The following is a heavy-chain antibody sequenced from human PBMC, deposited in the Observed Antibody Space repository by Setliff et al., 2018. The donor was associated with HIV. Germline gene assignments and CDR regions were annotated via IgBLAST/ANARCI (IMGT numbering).Heavy chain of an antibody. CDR1: GFNFRSYG. CDR3: ARDDSGYNYGGRGMDV. CDR2: IGSSNHGI. Sequence: GGSLRLSCAASGFNFRSYGMTWVRQAPGKGLDWVAHIGSSNHGIHYTASVQGRFTISRDDTRGIAYLQMNSLQTEDTGVYYCARDDSGYNYGGRGMDVWGQGTTVTVSS. V-gene: IGHV3-48*01. J-gene: IGHJ6*02. D-gene: IGHD4-17*01.